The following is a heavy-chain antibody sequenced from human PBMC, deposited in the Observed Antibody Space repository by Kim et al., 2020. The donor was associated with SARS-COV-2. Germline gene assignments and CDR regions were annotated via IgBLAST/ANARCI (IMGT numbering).Heavy chain of an antibody. D-gene: IGHD2-21*01. CDR3: AGQGRRMVIEGKYHYIDV. CDR1: GGSISRDN. V-gene: IGHV4-59*03. Sequence: SETLSLTCTVSGGSISRDNWSWIRQPPGKGLEWIAYTYNRGSSNYNTSPRSRVTILMDTSTTQISLRFSSFTAASPAVYYCAGQGRRMVIEGKYHYIDV. J-gene: IGHJ6*03. CDR2: TYNRGSS.